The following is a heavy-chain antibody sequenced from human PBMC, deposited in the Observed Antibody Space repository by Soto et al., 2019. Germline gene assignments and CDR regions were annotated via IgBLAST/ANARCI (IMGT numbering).Heavy chain of an antibody. CDR2: IKGKADSYAT. J-gene: IGHJ4*02. D-gene: IGHD3-22*01. V-gene: IGHV3-73*02. CDR1: GFTFSGSA. Sequence: EVQLVESGGGLVQPGGSLKLSCAASGFTFSGSAMHWVRQASGKGLEWVGRIKGKADSYATAYAASVKGRFTISRDXLXITAYLQMNSLISEGTTVYYCTRYYYDSSGYPLLGYWGQGTLVTVSS. CDR3: TRYYYDSSGYPLLGY.